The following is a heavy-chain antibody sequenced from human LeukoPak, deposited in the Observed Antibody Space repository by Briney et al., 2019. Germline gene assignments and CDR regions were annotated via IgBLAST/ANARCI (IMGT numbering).Heavy chain of an antibody. V-gene: IGHV3-23*01. J-gene: IGHJ4*02. CDR3: AKGSWINFFDT. CDR1: GFTFSSYS. CDR2: ISGSGGST. Sequence: GGSLRLSCAASGFTFSSYSMNWVRQAPGKGLEWGSGISGSGGSTYFADSVKGRFTISRDNSKNTLDLQMKSLRAEDTALYYCAKGSWINFFDTWGQGTLVTVSS. D-gene: IGHD5-12*01.